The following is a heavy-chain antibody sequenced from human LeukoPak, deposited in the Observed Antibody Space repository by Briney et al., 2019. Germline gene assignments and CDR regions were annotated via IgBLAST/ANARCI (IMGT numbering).Heavy chain of an antibody. Sequence: PGGSLRLSCAASGFTFDDYAMHWVRQAPGKGPEWVSGISWNSGSIGYADSVKGRFTISRDNAKNSLYLQMNSLRAEDTALYYCAKARSFHHAFDIWGQGTMVTVSS. V-gene: IGHV3-9*01. J-gene: IGHJ3*02. CDR1: GFTFDDYA. CDR3: AKARSFHHAFDI. CDR2: ISWNSGSI.